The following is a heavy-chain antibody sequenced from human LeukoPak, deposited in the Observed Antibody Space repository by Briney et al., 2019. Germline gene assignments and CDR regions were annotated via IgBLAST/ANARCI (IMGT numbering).Heavy chain of an antibody. Sequence: PGGSLRLSCAASGFTFSNAWMSWVRQAPGKGLEWVSYISSSGSTIYYADSVKGRFTISRDNAKNSLYLQMNSLRAEDTAVYYCARGRGYSYGFKEMATITFDYWGQGTLVTVSS. CDR2: ISSSGSTI. CDR1: GFTFSNAW. V-gene: IGHV3-11*01. J-gene: IGHJ4*02. CDR3: ARGRGYSYGFKEMATITFDY. D-gene: IGHD5-24*01.